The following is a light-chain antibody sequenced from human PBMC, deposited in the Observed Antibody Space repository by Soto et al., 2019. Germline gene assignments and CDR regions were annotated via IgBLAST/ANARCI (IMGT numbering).Light chain of an antibody. J-gene: IGKJ4*01. Sequence: DTVLTQSPGTLSLSPGERAALSCRASQSVSSSYLAWYQQKPGQAPRLLIYGASNRATGIPDRFSGSGSGTDFTLTISRLEPEDFAVYYCQQYDNSPLTFGGGTKVEIK. CDR2: GAS. CDR1: QSVSSSY. V-gene: IGKV3-20*01. CDR3: QQYDNSPLT.